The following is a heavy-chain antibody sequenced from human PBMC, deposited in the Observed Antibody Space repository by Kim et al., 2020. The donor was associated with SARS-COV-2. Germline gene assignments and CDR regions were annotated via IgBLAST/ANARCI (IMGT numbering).Heavy chain of an antibody. CDR2: INPSGGST. CDR1: GYTFTSYY. CDR3: ARSWGYSSSWSWAGYYFDY. V-gene: IGHV1-46*01. J-gene: IGHJ4*02. Sequence: ASVKVSCKASGYTFTSYYMHWVRQAPGQGLEWMRIINPSGGSTSYAQKFQGRVTMTRDTSTSTVYMELSSLRSEDTAVYYCARSWGYSSSWSWAGYYFDYWGQGTLVTVSS. D-gene: IGHD6-13*01.